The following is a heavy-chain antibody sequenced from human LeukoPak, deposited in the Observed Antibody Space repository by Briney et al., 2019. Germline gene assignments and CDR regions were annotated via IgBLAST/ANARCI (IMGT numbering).Heavy chain of an antibody. J-gene: IGHJ3*02. CDR1: GFTFDDYA. CDR3: AKVYSGSYYWRHDAFDI. CDR2: ISWNSGSI. D-gene: IGHD1-26*01. Sequence: PGGSLRLSCAASGFTFDDYAMHWVRQAPGKGLEWVSGISWNSGSIGYADSVKGRFTISRDNAKNSLYLQMNSLRAEDTAVYYCAKVYSGSYYWRHDAFDIWGQGTMVTVSS. V-gene: IGHV3-9*01.